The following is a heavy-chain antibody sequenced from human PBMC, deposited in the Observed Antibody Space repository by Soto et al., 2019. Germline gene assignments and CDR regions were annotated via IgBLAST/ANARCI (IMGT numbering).Heavy chain of an antibody. Sequence: SLRLSCSASVFTCSDYYMSWIRQAPGKGLEWVSYISSSGSTIYYADSVKGRFTISRDNAKNSLYLQMNSLRAEDTAVYYCARGGLAVAGSFDYWGQGTLVTVSS. CDR3: ARGGLAVAGSFDY. J-gene: IGHJ4*02. CDR1: VFTCSDYY. V-gene: IGHV3-11*01. CDR2: ISSSGSTI. D-gene: IGHD6-19*01.